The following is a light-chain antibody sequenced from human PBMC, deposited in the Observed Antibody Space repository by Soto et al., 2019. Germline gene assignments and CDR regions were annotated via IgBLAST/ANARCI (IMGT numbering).Light chain of an antibody. CDR1: SSNIGDNY. CDR3: VTWDTSLRGVL. V-gene: IGLV1-51*02. Sequence: QSVLTQPPSVSAAPGQKVTISCSGSSSNIGDNYVSWYQHLPGTAPKLLISENNKRPSGIPDRFSGSKSGTSATLGITGLQTGDEAHYYCVTWDTSLRGVLFGGGTKLTVL. J-gene: IGLJ2*01. CDR2: ENN.